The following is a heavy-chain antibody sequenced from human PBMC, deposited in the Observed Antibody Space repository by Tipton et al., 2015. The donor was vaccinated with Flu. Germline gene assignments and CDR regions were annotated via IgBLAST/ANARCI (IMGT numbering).Heavy chain of an antibody. Sequence: SPRLSCAVSGFSFSNYWMSWVRQAPGKGLEWVANLNQDGGERYYVDSVKGRFTISRDNSKNTVYLQMNSLRAEDTAIYYCAKVIPEIVAGLDYWGQGTLVTVSS. CDR3: AKVIPEIVAGLDY. J-gene: IGHJ4*02. D-gene: IGHD5-12*01. CDR2: LNQDGGER. V-gene: IGHV3-7*03. CDR1: GFSFSNYW.